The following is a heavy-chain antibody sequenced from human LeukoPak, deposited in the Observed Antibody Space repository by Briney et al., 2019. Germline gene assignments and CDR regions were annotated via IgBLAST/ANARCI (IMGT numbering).Heavy chain of an antibody. CDR1: GFTFSSYA. V-gene: IGHV3-30-3*01. CDR2: ISYDGSNK. CDR3: ARERINCSSTSCYTEFDY. Sequence: GGSLRLSCAASGFTFSSYAMHWVRQAPGKGLEGGAVISYDGSNKYYADSVKGRFTISRDNSKNTLYLQMNSLRAEDTAVYYCARERINCSSTSCYTEFDYWGQGTLVTVSS. J-gene: IGHJ4*02. D-gene: IGHD2-2*02.